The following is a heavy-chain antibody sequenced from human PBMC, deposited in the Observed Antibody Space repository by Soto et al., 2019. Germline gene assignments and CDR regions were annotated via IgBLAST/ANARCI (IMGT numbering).Heavy chain of an antibody. CDR2: THHSGST. V-gene: IGHV4-34*01. CDR3: ARGVAARLVYYYYYYMDV. Sequence: SETLSLTCAVYGGSLSGNYWGWILQPPWKGLEWIGETHHSGSTAYNPSLKSRVTISVDTSRNQFSLKLNSVTAADTAVYYCARGVAARLVYYYYYYMDVWGKGTTVTVSS. D-gene: IGHD6-6*01. CDR1: GGSLSGNY. J-gene: IGHJ6*03.